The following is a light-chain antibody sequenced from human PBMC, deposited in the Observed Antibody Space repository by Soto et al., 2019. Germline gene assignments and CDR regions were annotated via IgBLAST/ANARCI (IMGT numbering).Light chain of an antibody. CDR3: CSYALL. Sequence: ALTQPASVSGSPGQSITISCTGTNSDVGTHNLVSWYQQHPVKAPKLIIYEGTKRPSGVSNRFSGSKSGNTASLTISGLQAEDEADYYCCSYALLFGNGTKVTVL. V-gene: IGLV2-23*01. CDR1: NSDVGTHNL. J-gene: IGLJ1*01. CDR2: EGT.